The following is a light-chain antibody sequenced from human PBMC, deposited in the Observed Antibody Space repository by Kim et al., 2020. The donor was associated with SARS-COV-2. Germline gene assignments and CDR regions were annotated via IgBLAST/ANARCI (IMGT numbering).Light chain of an antibody. CDR1: NIGSKS. V-gene: IGLV3-21*04. CDR2: YDS. Sequence: YELTQPPSVSVAPGKTARITCGGNNIGSKSVHWYQQKPGQAPVLVIYYDSDRPSGIPERFSGSNSGNTATLTISRVEAGDEADYSCQVWDKSGDHPVFGGGTQLTVL. CDR3: QVWDKSGDHPV. J-gene: IGLJ2*01.